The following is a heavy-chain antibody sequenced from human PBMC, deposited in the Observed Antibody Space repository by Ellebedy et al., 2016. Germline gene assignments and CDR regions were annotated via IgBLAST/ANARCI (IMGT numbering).Heavy chain of an antibody. CDR1: GGTFSSYA. Sequence: SVKVSCXASGGTFSSYAISWVRQAPGQGLEWMGGIIPIFGTANYAQKFQGRVTITADESTSTAYMELSSLRSEDTAVYYYAREKGALRDYWGQGTLVTVSS. V-gene: IGHV1-69*13. D-gene: IGHD5-12*01. CDR3: AREKGALRDY. J-gene: IGHJ4*02. CDR2: IIPIFGTA.